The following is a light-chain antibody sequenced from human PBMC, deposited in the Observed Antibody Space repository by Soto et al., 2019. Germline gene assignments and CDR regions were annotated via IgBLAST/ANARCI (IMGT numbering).Light chain of an antibody. CDR3: QQYGSSGT. J-gene: IGKJ1*01. CDR1: QSVSNNY. CDR2: GAS. V-gene: IGKV3-20*01. Sequence: EIVMTQSPATLSVSPGERATLSCRASQSVSNNYLAWYQQKPGQAPRLLIYGASNKATGIPDRVSGSGSGAGFVVTICGLEREDFAVYYCQQYGSSGTFGPGTKVDIK.